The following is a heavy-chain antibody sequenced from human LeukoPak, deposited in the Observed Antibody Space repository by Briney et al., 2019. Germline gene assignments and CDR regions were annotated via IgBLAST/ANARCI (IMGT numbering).Heavy chain of an antibody. V-gene: IGHV4-34*01. Sequence: PSETLSLTCGVNGGSFSGFSWTWIRQPPGKGLEWIGEINHSGSTNYNPSLESRVTMSVDTSKNQFSLKLSSVTAADTAVYYCARGAQRFLYLFDPWGQGTLVTVSS. CDR3: ARGAQRFLYLFDP. CDR1: GGSFSGFS. J-gene: IGHJ5*02. CDR2: INHSGST. D-gene: IGHD3-3*01.